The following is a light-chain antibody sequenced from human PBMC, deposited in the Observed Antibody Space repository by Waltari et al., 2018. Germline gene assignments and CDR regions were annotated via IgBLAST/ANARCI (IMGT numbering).Light chain of an antibody. CDR1: ALPQQY. V-gene: IGLV3-25*03. J-gene: IGLJ3*02. CDR2: KDS. Sequence: SYELTQPPSVSVSPGQTARITCSADALPQQYAYWYQQKPGQAPVLVIYKDSERPSGIPERFSGSSSGTTVTLTISGVQAEDEADYYCQSADSSGTWVFGGGTKLTVL. CDR3: QSADSSGTWV.